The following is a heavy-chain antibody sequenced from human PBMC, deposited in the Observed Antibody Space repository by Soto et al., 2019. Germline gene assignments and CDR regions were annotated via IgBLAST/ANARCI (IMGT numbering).Heavy chain of an antibody. CDR3: VRDLAAGGPW. J-gene: IGHJ4*02. CDR2: VSRSSSDI. D-gene: IGHD6-13*01. Sequence: ELQLVESGGGLVKPGGSLRLSCAATGFTFSSYRMNWVRQGPGKGLEWVSSVSRSSSDIYYADSVKGRFTISRDNAKNSLYLQMSSLRAEDTAVYYCVRDLAAGGPWWGQGTLVTVSS. V-gene: IGHV3-21*01. CDR1: GFTFSSYR.